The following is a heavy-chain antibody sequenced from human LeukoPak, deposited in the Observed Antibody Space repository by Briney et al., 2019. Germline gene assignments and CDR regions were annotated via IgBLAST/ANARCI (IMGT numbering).Heavy chain of an antibody. J-gene: IGHJ4*02. V-gene: IGHV3-48*01. CDR2: ISGSSGII. Sequence: GGSLRLSCAASGFTFNTYTMNWVRQAPGKGLEWVSYISGSSGIIDYADSVRGRFTISRDNAKNSLYLQMNSLRAEDTAVYYCARLYSGYYYDSSGYYPPHFDHWGQGTLVTVSS. D-gene: IGHD3-22*01. CDR1: GFTFNTYT. CDR3: ARLYSGYYYDSSGYYPPHFDH.